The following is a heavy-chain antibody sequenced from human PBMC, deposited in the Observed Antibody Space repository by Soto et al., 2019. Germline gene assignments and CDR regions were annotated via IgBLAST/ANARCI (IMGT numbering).Heavy chain of an antibody. CDR3: ARAYDYVWGSYRYTLPFDY. J-gene: IGHJ4*02. CDR1: GFTFSSYA. CDR2: ISYDGSNK. D-gene: IGHD3-16*02. Sequence: QVQLVESGGGVVQPGRSLRLSCAASGFTFSSYAMHWVRQAPGKGLEWVAVISYDGSNKYYVDSVKGRFTISRDNSKNTLYLQMNSLRAEDTAVYYCARAYDYVWGSYRYTLPFDYWGQGTLVTVSS. V-gene: IGHV3-30-3*01.